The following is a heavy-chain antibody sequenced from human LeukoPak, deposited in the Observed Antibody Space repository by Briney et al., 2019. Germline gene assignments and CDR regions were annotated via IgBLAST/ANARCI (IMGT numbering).Heavy chain of an antibody. V-gene: IGHV3-21*01. D-gene: IGHD5-12*01. CDR1: GFTFSSYS. CDR3: ARGPDSGYEYYFDY. J-gene: IGHJ4*02. CDR2: ISSSSSYI. Sequence: GGSLRLSCAASGFTFSSYSMNWVRQAPGKGLEWVSSISSSSSYIYYADSVKGRFTTSRDNAKNSLYLQMNSLRAEETAVYYCARGPDSGYEYYFDYWGQGTLVTVSS.